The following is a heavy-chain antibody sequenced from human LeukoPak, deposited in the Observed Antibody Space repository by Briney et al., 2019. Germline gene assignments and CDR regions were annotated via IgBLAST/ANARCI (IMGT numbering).Heavy chain of an antibody. V-gene: IGHV1-46*01. D-gene: IGHD3-10*01. CDR3: ARGPRITLVRGGQWYFYMDV. CDR1: GYTFTSYY. CDR2: INPSGGST. Sequence: GASVKVSCKASGYTFTSYYIHWVRQAPGQGLDWMGIINPSGGSTNYAQKFQGRVTMTRDTSTSTVYMELSSLRSDDTAVYYCARGPRITLVRGGQWYFYMDVWGKGTTVTVSS. J-gene: IGHJ6*03.